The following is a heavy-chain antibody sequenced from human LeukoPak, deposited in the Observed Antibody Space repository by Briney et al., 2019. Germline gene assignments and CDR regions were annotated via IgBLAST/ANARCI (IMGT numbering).Heavy chain of an antibody. Sequence: GGSLRLSCEASGFTFSAYTMHWIRQTPGKGQAPGKQLEWLAVSFDGNNHYYTHSVQGRFTISRDNSRNTLYLQMNSLTSDDTAVYYCANSGRVGAKTSGPKLWGQGTLVTVSS. D-gene: IGHD1-26*01. CDR1: GFTFSAYT. V-gene: IGHV3-30-3*01. CDR3: ANSGRVGAKTSGPKL. J-gene: IGHJ4*02. CDR2: SFDGNNH.